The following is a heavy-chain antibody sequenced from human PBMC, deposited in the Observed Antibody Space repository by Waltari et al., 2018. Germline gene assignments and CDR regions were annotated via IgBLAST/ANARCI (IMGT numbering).Heavy chain of an antibody. J-gene: IGHJ5*02. D-gene: IGHD2-15*01. CDR2: INHSGST. CDR1: GGSFSGYY. V-gene: IGHV4-34*01. Sequence: QVQLQQWGAGLLKPSETLSLTCAVYGGSFSGYYWSWIRQPPGKGLEWIGEINHSGSTNNNPALKSRVTISVDTAKNQFSLKLSSVTAADTAVYYWAREIVVVVAAPSWFDPWGQGTLVTVSS. CDR3: AREIVVVVAAPSWFDP.